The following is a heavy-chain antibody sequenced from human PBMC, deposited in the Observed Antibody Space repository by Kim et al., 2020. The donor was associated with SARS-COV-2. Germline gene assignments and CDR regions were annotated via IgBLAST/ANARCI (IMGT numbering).Heavy chain of an antibody. Sequence: ASVKVSCKGSGYVFTSFGISWVRQAPGQGLEWMGWVSAYNGNTNYTQKFQGRVSMTTETSTTTAYLELRNLRSDDTAVYYCAREYHFDSGGLGRLWGQGT. D-gene: IGHD3-22*01. CDR2: VSAYNGNT. V-gene: IGHV1-18*01. J-gene: IGHJ4*02. CDR3: AREYHFDSGGLGRL. CDR1: GYVFTSFG.